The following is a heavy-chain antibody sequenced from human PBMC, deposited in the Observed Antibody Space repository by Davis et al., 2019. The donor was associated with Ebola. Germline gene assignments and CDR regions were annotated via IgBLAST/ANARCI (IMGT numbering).Heavy chain of an antibody. CDR3: ARDRNGDYLDY. V-gene: IGHV3-74*01. J-gene: IGHJ4*02. CDR2: INSDGSST. Sequence: HTGGSLRLSCAASGFTFSSYWMHWVRQAPGKGLVWVSRINSDGSSTSYADSVKGRFTISRDNAKNSLYLQMNSLRAEDTAVYYCARDRNGDYLDYWGQGTLVTVSS. CDR1: GFTFSSYW. D-gene: IGHD4-17*01.